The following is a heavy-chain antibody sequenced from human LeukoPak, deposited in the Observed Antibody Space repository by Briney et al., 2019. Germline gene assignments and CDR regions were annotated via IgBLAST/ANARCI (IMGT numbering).Heavy chain of an antibody. V-gene: IGHV1-2*02. CDR2: INPNSGGT. Sequence: ASVKVSCKASGYTFTGYYMHWVRQAPGQGLEWMGWINPNSGGTNYAQQFQGRVTMTRDTSISTAYMELSRLRSDDTAVYYCARAPRWTLQRPFDYWGQGTLVTVSS. D-gene: IGHD3/OR15-3a*01. CDR3: ARAPRWTLQRPFDY. J-gene: IGHJ4*02. CDR1: GYTFTGYY.